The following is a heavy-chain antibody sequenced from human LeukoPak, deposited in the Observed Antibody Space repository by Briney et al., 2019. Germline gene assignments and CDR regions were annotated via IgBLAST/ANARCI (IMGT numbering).Heavy chain of an antibody. CDR3: ARDQKSGLEVLWRY. Sequence: GASVRVSCRASGHRFTSYDIRWGRQAPGQRLQWMGVISTYTGNTNYAQSFQDRVTMTTDTSTSTVYMELRSLTSDDTAVYYCARDQKSGLEVLWRYWGQGTLVTVSS. CDR2: ISTYTGNT. V-gene: IGHV1-18*04. CDR1: GHRFTSYD. D-gene: IGHD3-3*01. J-gene: IGHJ4*02.